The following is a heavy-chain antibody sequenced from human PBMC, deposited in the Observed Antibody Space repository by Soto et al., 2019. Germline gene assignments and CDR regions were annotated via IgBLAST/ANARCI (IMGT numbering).Heavy chain of an antibody. CDR1: GGSISRGGYY. Sequence: QVQLQESGPGLVKPSQTLSLTCTVSGGSISRGGYYWSWIRQHPGKGLEWIGYIYYSVGTYYTPSIKRRVTTSADTSENQFSLRLRSVTAAATAVYYCARKDSGYADYMDVSGKGTTVTVSS. CDR2: IYYSVGT. D-gene: IGHD5-12*01. V-gene: IGHV4-31*03. J-gene: IGHJ6*03. CDR3: ARKDSGYADYMDV.